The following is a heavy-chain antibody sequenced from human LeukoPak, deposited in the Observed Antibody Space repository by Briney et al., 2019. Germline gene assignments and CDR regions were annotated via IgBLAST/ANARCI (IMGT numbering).Heavy chain of an antibody. CDR2: IYHRGST. CDR1: GGSIISSSFY. CDR3: ARDEYGSGWGWFDP. Sequence: SETLSLTCIVSGGSIISSSFYWGWIRQPPGKGLEWIASIYHRGSTNYNPSLKSRVTISVDTSKNQFSLKLSSVTAADTAVYYCARDEYGSGWGWFDPWGQGTLVTVSS. D-gene: IGHD6-19*01. V-gene: IGHV4-39*07. J-gene: IGHJ5*02.